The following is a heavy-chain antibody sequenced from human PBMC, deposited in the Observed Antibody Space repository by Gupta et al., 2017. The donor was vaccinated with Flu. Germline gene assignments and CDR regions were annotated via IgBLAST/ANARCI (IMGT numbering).Heavy chain of an antibody. V-gene: IGHV3-23*01. CDR2: VSNSGGTT. CDR1: GFTFDNFA. CDR3: AKMVVVIRATPPLIDY. D-gene: IGHD2-15*01. J-gene: IGHJ4*02. Sequence: EVKLLESGGGLVQPGGSLRLSCTVSGFTFDNFAASWVRQAPGKGLEWSATVSNSGGTTFDAASVEGRFTISRDNSKNTLYLQMNSLRGEDTAVYFCAKMVVVIRATPPLIDYWGQGTLVTVSS.